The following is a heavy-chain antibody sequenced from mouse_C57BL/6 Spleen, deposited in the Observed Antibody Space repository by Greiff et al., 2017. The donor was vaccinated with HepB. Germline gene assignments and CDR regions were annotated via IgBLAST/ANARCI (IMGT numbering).Heavy chain of an antibody. V-gene: IGHV2-5*01. CDR1: GFSLTSYG. CDR3: AKGGYYCSSSYWYFDV. D-gene: IGHD1-1*01. Sequence: VMLVESGPGLVQPSQSLSITCTVSGFSLTSYGVHWVRQSPGKGLEWLGVIWRGGSTDYNAAFMSRLSITKDNSKSHVFFKMNSLQADDAAIYYCAKGGYYCSSSYWYFDVWGTGTTVTVSS. J-gene: IGHJ1*03. CDR2: IWRGGST.